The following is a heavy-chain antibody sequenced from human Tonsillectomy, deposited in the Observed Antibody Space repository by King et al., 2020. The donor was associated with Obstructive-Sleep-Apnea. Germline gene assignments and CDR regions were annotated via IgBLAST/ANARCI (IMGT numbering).Heavy chain of an antibody. D-gene: IGHD6-19*01. CDR3: ARVVGIAVAGSFDY. CDR1: GGSITSSSYY. CDR2: IYYSGST. Sequence: QLQESGPGLVKPSETLSLTCTVSGGSITSSSYYWGWIRQPPGKGLEWIGSIYYSGSTYYNPSLKSRLTISVDTSKNHFSLKLSSVTAADTAVYNCARVVGIAVAGSFDYWGQGTLVTVSS. J-gene: IGHJ4*02. V-gene: IGHV4-39*07.